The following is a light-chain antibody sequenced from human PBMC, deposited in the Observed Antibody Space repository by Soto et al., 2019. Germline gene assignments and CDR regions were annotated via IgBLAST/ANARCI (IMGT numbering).Light chain of an antibody. J-gene: IGKJ1*01. CDR3: QCYSSYPWT. CDR2: DVS. CDR1: QTVSNW. V-gene: IGKV1-5*01. Sequence: DIQMTQSPSTLSASIGERVTITCRASQTVSNWLAWYQQKPGKAPKLLIYDVSNLESGVPSRFSGSGSGTEFSLTISSLQPDDFGTYYCQCYSSYPWTFGQGTKVDIK.